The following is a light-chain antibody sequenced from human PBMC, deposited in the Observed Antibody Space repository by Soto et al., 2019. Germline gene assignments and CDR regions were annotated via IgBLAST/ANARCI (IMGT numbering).Light chain of an antibody. CDR2: DAS. CDR3: QQRSNCPRT. V-gene: IGKV3-11*01. J-gene: IGKJ1*01. CDR1: QSVSSY. Sequence: EIALTQSPAPLSSSPGEIVTVPCRASQSVSSYLALYQQKPGQAPRLLIYDASNRATGIPARFSGSGSGTDFTLTISSLEPEDFAVYYCQQRSNCPRTFGQGTKVDIK.